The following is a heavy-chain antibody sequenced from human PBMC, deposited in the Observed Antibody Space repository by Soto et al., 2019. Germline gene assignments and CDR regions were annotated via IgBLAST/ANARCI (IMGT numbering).Heavy chain of an antibody. J-gene: IGHJ4*02. CDR2: ISHDGSKK. CDR1: EFTFSGYP. D-gene: IGHD3-3*01. Sequence: QVQLVESGGGVVQPGRSLRLSCAASEFTFSGYPIHWVRQAPGKGLEWVTVISHDGSKKYYADSVKGRFTISRDNSKKTVYLQMNSLRAEDTAVYYCACMEYYDFWSGELWGQGTLVTVSS. CDR3: ACMEYYDFWSGEL. V-gene: IGHV3-30-3*01.